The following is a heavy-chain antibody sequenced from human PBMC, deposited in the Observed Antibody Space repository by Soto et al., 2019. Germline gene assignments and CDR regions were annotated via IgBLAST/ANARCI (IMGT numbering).Heavy chain of an antibody. CDR2: INSDGSST. D-gene: IGHD3-16*02. V-gene: IGHV3-74*01. CDR3: ARDPTYDYVWGSYRSNYYYYYGMDV. Sequence: PGGSLRLSCAASGFTFSSYWMHWVRQAPGKGLVWVSRINSDGSSTSYADSVKGRFTISRDNAKNTLYLQMNSLRAEDTAVYYCARDPTYDYVWGSYRSNYYYYYGMDVWGQGTTVTVSS. J-gene: IGHJ6*02. CDR1: GFTFSSYW.